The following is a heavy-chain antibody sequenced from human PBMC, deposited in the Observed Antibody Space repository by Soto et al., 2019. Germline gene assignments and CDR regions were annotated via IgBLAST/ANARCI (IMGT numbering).Heavy chain of an antibody. CDR3: ARIRGYCSGGSCYFYYFAMDV. D-gene: IGHD2-15*01. J-gene: IGHJ6*02. CDR2: ILSNDEQ. V-gene: IGHV2-26*01. CDR1: GFSLSDAYVG. Sequence: QVTLKESGPVLVKPTETLTLTCTVSGFSLSDAYVGVAWIRQPPGKALEWLAHILSNDEQFFSSCLRTRLTISKDTSRSQVVLTMSNMEPVDTATYYCARIRGYCSGGSCYFYYFAMDVWGQGTTVTVS.